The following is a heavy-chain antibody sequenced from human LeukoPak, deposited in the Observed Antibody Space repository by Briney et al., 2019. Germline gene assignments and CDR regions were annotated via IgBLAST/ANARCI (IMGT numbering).Heavy chain of an antibody. Sequence: GASVKISCKASGYTFSSNAMNWVRQAPGQGLEWMGWINTNTGNPTYAQGFTGRFVFSLDTSLSTAYLQINSLTAEDTAVYYCARDPETTVTTSVDYWGQGTLVTVSS. CDR1: GYTFSSNA. CDR2: INTNTGNP. D-gene: IGHD4-17*01. CDR3: ARDPETTVTTSVDY. J-gene: IGHJ4*02. V-gene: IGHV7-4-1*02.